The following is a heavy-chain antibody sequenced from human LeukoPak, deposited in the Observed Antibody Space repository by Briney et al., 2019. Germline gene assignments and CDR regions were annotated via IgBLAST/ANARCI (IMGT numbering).Heavy chain of an antibody. D-gene: IGHD1-26*01. J-gene: IGHJ6*02. V-gene: IGHV5-51*01. Sequence: GESLQISCEVSGSRFTGYWIAWVRQMPGRGLEWMGIIYPGDSDARYSPSFQGQVTISVDKSTNTAYLQWSSLKASDTAIYYCARRRYSGSLYGMDVWGQGTTVTVSS. CDR1: GSRFTGYW. CDR3: ARRRYSGSLYGMDV. CDR2: IYPGDSDA.